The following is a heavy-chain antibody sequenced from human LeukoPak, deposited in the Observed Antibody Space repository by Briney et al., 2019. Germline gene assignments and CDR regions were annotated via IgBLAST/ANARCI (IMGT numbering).Heavy chain of an antibody. Sequence: GGSLRLSCAASGFTVSTNYMTWVRQAPGKGLAWVSVIYSGGSTYYADSVKGRLTVSRDNSKNTLYLQMNSLRAEDTAVYYCASGLPPGIIDYWGQGILVTVSS. J-gene: IGHJ4*02. CDR3: ASGLPPGIIDY. CDR2: IYSGGST. V-gene: IGHV3-53*01. CDR1: GFTVSTNY. D-gene: IGHD1-14*01.